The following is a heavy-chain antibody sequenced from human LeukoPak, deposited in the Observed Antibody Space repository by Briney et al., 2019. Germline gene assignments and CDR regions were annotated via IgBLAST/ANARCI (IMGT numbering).Heavy chain of an antibody. J-gene: IGHJ3*02. CDR2: VSSSSSYI. D-gene: IGHD6-6*01. CDR3: ARDRPEYSSSSPARRSAFDI. CDR1: GFTFSSYS. V-gene: IGHV3-21*01. Sequence: GGSLRLSCAASGFTFSSYSMNWVRQAPGKGLEWVSSVSSSSSYIYYADSVKGRFTISRDNAKNSLCLQMNSLRAEDTAVYYCARDRPEYSSSSPARRSAFDIWGQGTMVTVSS.